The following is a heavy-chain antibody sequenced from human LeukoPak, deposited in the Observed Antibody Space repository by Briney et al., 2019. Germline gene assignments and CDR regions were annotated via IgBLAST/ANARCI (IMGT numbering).Heavy chain of an antibody. CDR1: GFTFSSYA. CDR3: AKDQDSLVRGIIWMNNWFDP. Sequence: PGGSLRLSCAASGFTFSSYAISWVRQAPGKGLEWVSAVSGSGDATYYADSVKGRFTISRDNSKNMLYLQMNSLRAEDTAVYYCAKDQDSLVRGIIWMNNWFDPWGQGSLVTVSS. V-gene: IGHV3-23*01. CDR2: VSGSGDAT. J-gene: IGHJ5*02. D-gene: IGHD3-10*01.